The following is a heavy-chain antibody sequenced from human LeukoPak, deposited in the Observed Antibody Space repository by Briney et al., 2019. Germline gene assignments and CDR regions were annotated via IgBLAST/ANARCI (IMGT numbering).Heavy chain of an antibody. CDR1: GYSISSGYY. Sequence: SETLSLTCAVSGYSISSGYYWGWIRQPPGRGLEWIGSIYHTGTTHYNPSLKSRVTISEDTSRNQFSLKLSSVTAADTAVYYCARDRGSSGWFDFDYCGQGTLVTVSS. D-gene: IGHD6-19*01. CDR3: ARDRGSSGWFDFDY. V-gene: IGHV4-38-2*02. J-gene: IGHJ4*02. CDR2: IYHTGTT.